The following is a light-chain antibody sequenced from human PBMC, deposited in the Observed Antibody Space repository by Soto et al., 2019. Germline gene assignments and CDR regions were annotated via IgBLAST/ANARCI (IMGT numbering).Light chain of an antibody. J-gene: IGKJ1*01. CDR3: QQYDNLPWT. Sequence: DIQMTQSPSSLSASVGDRVTITCQASQDISNYLYWYQQKPGKAPQLLIYDASNLETGVQSRFSGSGSGTDFTFTISSLQPEDIATYYCQQYDNLPWTFGRGTKVEIK. CDR2: DAS. CDR1: QDISNY. V-gene: IGKV1-33*01.